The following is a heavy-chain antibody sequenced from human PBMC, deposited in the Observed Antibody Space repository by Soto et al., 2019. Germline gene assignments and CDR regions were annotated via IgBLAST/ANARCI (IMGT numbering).Heavy chain of an antibody. D-gene: IGHD1-26*01. Sequence: QVPLVESGGGVVQPGRSLRLSCAASGFTFSSYAMHWVRQAPGKGLEWVAVISYDGSNKYYADSVKGRFTISRDKSKKWKKKYYASSLKGRGNNALENFKNPPLPEIESLRGEGLAVEYRAEEDCKRGLYHHYHGIDGWGQGTTVTVSS. CDR1: GFTFSSYA. CDR2: ISYDGSNK. CDR3: NFKNPPLPEIESLRGEGLAVEYRAEEDCKRGLYHHYHGIDG. V-gene: IGHV3-30-3*01. J-gene: IGHJ6*02.